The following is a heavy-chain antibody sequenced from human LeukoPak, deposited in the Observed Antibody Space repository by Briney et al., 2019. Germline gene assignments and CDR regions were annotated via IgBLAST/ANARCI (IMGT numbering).Heavy chain of an antibody. V-gene: IGHV3-30*04. CDR1: GFTFNYYA. J-gene: IGHJ4*02. D-gene: IGHD1-26*01. Sequence: GGSLRLSCAASGFTFNYYAMHWVRQAPGKGLEWVAGTSYDGSKKMYADSAKGRFTISRDKSKNTLYLQMNSLRVEDTAIYYCAKSVVNSGTYIPFDSWGQGTLVTVSS. CDR2: TSYDGSKK. CDR3: AKSVVNSGTYIPFDS.